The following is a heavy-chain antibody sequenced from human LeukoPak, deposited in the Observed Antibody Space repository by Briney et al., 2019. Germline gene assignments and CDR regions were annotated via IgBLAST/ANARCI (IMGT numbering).Heavy chain of an antibody. V-gene: IGHV3-23*01. CDR3: ARKMVVGIAVAGSRDY. CDR1: GFTFSSYA. CDR2: ISGSGGST. J-gene: IGHJ4*02. D-gene: IGHD6-19*01. Sequence: GGSLRLSCAASGFTFSSYAMSWVRQAPGKGLEWVSAISGSGGSTYYADSVKGRFTISRDNSKNTLYLQMNSLRAEDTAVYYCARKMVVGIAVAGSRDYWGQGTLVTVSS.